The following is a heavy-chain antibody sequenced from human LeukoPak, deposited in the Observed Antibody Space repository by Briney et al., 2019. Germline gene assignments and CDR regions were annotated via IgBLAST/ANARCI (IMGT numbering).Heavy chain of an antibody. CDR3: ARASLYCSGGTCYEVWFDP. CDR2: ISSSSGTI. V-gene: IGHV3-48*02. CDR1: GFTFSVYG. D-gene: IGHD2-15*01. Sequence: GGSLRLSCAASGFTFSVYGMHWVRQAPGKGLEWVSYISSSSGTIYYADSVRGRFTISRDNAKNSLYLQMNSLRDEDTAVYYCARASLYCSGGTCYEVWFDPWGQGTLVTVSS. J-gene: IGHJ5*02.